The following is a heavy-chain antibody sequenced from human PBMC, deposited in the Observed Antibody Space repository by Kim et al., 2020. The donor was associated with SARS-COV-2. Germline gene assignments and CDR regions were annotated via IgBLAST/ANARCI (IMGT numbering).Heavy chain of an antibody. J-gene: IGHJ4*02. D-gene: IGHD4-17*01. Sequence: GGSLRLSCAASGFTFSDYYMSWIRQAPGKGLEWVSYISSSGSTIYYADSVKGRFTISRDNAKNSLYLQMNSLRAEDTAVYYCARDLSYGDYEYYFDYWGQGTLVTVSS. CDR2: ISSSGSTI. CDR3: ARDLSYGDYEYYFDY. CDR1: GFTFSDYY. V-gene: IGHV3-11*01.